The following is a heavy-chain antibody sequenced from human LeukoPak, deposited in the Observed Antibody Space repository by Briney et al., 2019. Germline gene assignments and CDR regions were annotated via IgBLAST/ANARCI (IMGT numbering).Heavy chain of an antibody. D-gene: IGHD3-22*01. CDR2: IYYSGST. Sequence: SETLSLTCTVSGGSISSSSYYWGWIRQPPGKGLEWIGSIYYSGSTYYNPPLKSRVTISVDTSKNQFSLKLSSVTAADTAVYYCARVVEKTYYYDSSGDLNWFDPWGQGTLVTVSS. V-gene: IGHV4-39*07. CDR3: ARVVEKTYYYDSSGDLNWFDP. CDR1: GGSISSSSYY. J-gene: IGHJ5*02.